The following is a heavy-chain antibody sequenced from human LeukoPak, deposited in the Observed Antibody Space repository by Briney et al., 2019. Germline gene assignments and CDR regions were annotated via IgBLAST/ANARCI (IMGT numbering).Heavy chain of an antibody. CDR2: ISSSGSTI. CDR3: ARDGYCSSTSCYGARNWFDP. V-gene: IGHV3-11*01. Sequence: GGSLRLSCAASGFTFSDYYMSWIRQAPGKGLEWVSYISSSGSTIYYADSVKGRFTISRDNAKNSLYLQMNSLRAEDTAVYYCARDGYCSSTSCYGARNWFDPWGQGTLVTVSS. D-gene: IGHD2-2*03. J-gene: IGHJ5*02. CDR1: GFTFSDYY.